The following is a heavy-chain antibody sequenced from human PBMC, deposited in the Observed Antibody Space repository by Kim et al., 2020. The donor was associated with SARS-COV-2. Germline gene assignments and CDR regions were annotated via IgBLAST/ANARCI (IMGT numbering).Heavy chain of an antibody. V-gene: IGHV4-34*01. D-gene: IGHD5-18*01. J-gene: IGHJ4*02. Sequence: SETLSLTCAVYGGSFSGYYWSWIRQPPGKGLEWIGEINHSGSTNYNPSLKSRVTISVDTSKNQFSLKLSSVTAADTAVYYCARGRTGTTAMAKRGQFDYWGQGTLVTVSS. CDR2: INHSGST. CDR1: GGSFSGYY. CDR3: ARGRTGTTAMAKRGQFDY.